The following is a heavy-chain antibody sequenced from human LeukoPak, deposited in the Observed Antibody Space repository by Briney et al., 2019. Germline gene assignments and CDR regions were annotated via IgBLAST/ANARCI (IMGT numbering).Heavy chain of an antibody. CDR3: ARETSGWSDLEWPPRLDY. V-gene: IGHV1-18*01. CDR1: GYTFTSYG. Sequence: ASVKVSCKASGYTFTSYGISWVRQAPGQGLEWMGWISAYNGNTNYAQKLQGRVTMTTDTSTSTAYMELRSLRSDDTAVYYCARETSGWSDLEWPPRLDYWGQGTLVTVSS. J-gene: IGHJ4*02. D-gene: IGHD3-3*01. CDR2: ISAYNGNT.